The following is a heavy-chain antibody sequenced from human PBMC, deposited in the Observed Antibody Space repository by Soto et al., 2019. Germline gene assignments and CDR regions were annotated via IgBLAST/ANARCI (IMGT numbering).Heavy chain of an antibody. D-gene: IGHD1-26*01. V-gene: IGHV4-31*03. J-gene: IGHJ3*02. CDR1: GGSISSGGYY. CDR2: IYYSGST. Sequence: SETLSLTCTVSGGSISSGGYYWSWIRQHPGKGLEWIGYIYYSGSTYYNPSLKSRVTISVDTSKNQFSLKLSSVTAADTAVYYCARDRGGRGISYDAFDIWGQGTMVTVSS. CDR3: ARDRGGRGISYDAFDI.